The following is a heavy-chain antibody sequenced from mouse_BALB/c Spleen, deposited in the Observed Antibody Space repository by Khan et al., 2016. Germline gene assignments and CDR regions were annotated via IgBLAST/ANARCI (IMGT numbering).Heavy chain of an antibody. D-gene: IGHD1-1*01. V-gene: IGHV3-8*02. J-gene: IGHJ4*01. Sequence: EVQLQESGPSLVKPSQTLSLTCSVTGDSITSGYWNWIRKFPGNKLEYMGYISYSGGTYNNPSLKSRISITRDTSKNQYYLQLNSVTTEDTGTYDCARYDGSRYVRGMDYWGQGLSVTVSS. CDR3: ARYDGSRYVRGMDY. CDR2: ISYSGGT. CDR1: GDSITSGY.